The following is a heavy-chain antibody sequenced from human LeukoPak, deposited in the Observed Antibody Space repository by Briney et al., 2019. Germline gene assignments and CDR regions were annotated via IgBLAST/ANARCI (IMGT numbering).Heavy chain of an antibody. CDR2: INAGNGNT. J-gene: IGHJ4*02. CDR3: ARESERVAGTGLGY. D-gene: IGHD6-19*01. V-gene: IGHV1-3*03. CDR1: GYTFTSYA. Sequence: ASVKVSCKASGYTFTSYAMHWVRQAPGQRLEWMGWINAGNGNTKYSQGFQGRVTITRDTSASTAYMELSSLRSEDMAVYYCARESERVAGTGLGYWGQGTLVTVSS.